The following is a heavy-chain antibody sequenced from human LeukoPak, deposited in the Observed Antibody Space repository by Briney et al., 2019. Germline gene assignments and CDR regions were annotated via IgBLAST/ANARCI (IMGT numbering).Heavy chain of an antibody. CDR3: ARDGCSSTSCQYYYYYMDV. V-gene: IGHV3-21*01. CDR1: GFTFSSYG. CDR2: ISSSSSYI. Sequence: GGSLRLSCAASGFTFSSYGMHWVRQAPGKGLEWVSSISSSSSYIYYADSVKGRFTISRDNAKNSLYLQMNSLRAEDTAVYYCARDGCSSTSCQYYYYYMDVWGKGTTVTVSS. D-gene: IGHD2-2*01. J-gene: IGHJ6*03.